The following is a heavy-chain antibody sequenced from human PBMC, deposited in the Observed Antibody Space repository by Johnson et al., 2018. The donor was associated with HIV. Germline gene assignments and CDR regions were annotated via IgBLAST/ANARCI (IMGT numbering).Heavy chain of an antibody. D-gene: IGHD3-9*01. CDR1: GFTFSSYG. J-gene: IGHJ3*02. V-gene: IGHV3-33*06. CDR2: MWYDGVNV. CDR3: AKDATGYGGFDI. Sequence: QVQLVESGGGVVQPGRSLRLSCAASGFTFSSYGMHWVRQAPGKGLEWVAVMWYDGVNVYYADSLKGRFTISRDNSKKKLYLQMNGLGGEDTDAYYCAKDATGYGGFDIWGQETVVAFSS.